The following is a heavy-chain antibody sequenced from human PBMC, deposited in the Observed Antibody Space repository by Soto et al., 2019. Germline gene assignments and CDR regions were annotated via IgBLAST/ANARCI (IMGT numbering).Heavy chain of an antibody. CDR2: ISWNSGSV. CDR3: AKDLTNYDSSGRYFDF. CDR1: GFTFDDYA. D-gene: IGHD3-22*01. J-gene: IGHJ4*02. V-gene: IGHV3-9*01. Sequence: EVQLVESGGGLVQPGRSLRLSCAASGFTFDDYAMHWVRQAPGKGLEWVSGISWNSGSVGYADSVKGRFTISRDNAKNSLYLQMNSLRAEDTAFYYCAKDLTNYDSSGRYFDFWGEGTLVTVSS.